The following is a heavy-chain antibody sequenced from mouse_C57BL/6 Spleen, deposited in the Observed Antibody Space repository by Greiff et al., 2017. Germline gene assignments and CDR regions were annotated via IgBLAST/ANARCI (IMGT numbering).Heavy chain of an antibody. J-gene: IGHJ4*01. V-gene: IGHV5-17*01. CDR2: ISSGSSTI. CDR3: ERGGYGSRQAMDY. Sequence: EVMLVESGGGLVKPGGSLKLSCAASGFTFSDYGMHWVRQAPEKGLEWVAYISSGSSTIYYADTVKGRFTISRDNAKNTLFLQMSSLRSEDTAMYCFERGGYGSRQAMDYWGQGASVTVSS. CDR1: GFTFSDYG. D-gene: IGHD1-1*01.